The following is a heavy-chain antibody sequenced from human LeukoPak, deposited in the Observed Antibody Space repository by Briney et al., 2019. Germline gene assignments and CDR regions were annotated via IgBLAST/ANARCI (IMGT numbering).Heavy chain of an antibody. D-gene: IGHD6-13*01. CDR3: ATSKDGNIAASFDP. J-gene: IGHJ5*02. V-gene: IGHV3-23*01. CDR1: GFTFRSYA. CDR2: ISGSGGYT. Sequence: QSGGSLRLSCAASGFTFRSYAMSWVRQAPGKGLEWVTAISGSGGYTLYADSVKGRFTISRDNSKNTLYLQMNSLRAEDTAVYYCATSKDGNIAASFDPWGQGTLVTVSS.